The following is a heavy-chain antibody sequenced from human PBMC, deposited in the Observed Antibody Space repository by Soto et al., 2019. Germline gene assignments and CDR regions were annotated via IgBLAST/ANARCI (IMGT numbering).Heavy chain of an antibody. D-gene: IGHD2-15*01. CDR3: AKTPGYCSVGSCSNLGNFDS. J-gene: IGHJ4*02. V-gene: IGHV3-9*02. CDR2: ISWNSDTI. CDR1: GFTSDHYA. Sequence: EVQLVEYGGGLVQPGRSLRLSCAASGFTSDHYAMHWVRQAPGKGLEWVSGISWNSDTIEYADSVKGRFTVSRDNAKNSMSLQLNSLGPEDTALYYCAKTPGYCSVGSCSNLGNFDSWGQGTLVTVSS.